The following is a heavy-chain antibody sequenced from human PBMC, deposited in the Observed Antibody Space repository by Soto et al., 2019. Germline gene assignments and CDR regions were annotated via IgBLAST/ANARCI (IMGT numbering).Heavy chain of an antibody. V-gene: IGHV3-30*18. CDR3: AKDLPSAADSGMDV. CDR1: GFTFSSYG. D-gene: IGHD6-13*01. CDR2: ISYDGSNK. J-gene: IGHJ6*02. Sequence: GGSLRLSCAASGFTFSSYGMHWVRQAPGKGLEWVAVISYDGSNKYYADSVKGRFTISRDNSKNTLYLQMNSLRAEDTAVYYCAKDLPSAADSGMDVWGQGTTVTVSS.